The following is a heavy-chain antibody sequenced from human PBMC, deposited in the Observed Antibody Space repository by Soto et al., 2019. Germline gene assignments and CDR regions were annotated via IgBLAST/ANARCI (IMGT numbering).Heavy chain of an antibody. Sequence: GGSLRLSCAASGFTFSSYSMNWVRQAPGKGLEWVSSISSSSSYIYYADSVKGRFTISRDNAKNSLYLQMNSLRAEDTAVYYCARDSYASNYDFWSGYYQRGYFDYWGQGTLVTVSS. D-gene: IGHD3-3*01. V-gene: IGHV3-21*01. J-gene: IGHJ4*02. CDR2: ISSSSSYI. CDR3: ARDSYASNYDFWSGYYQRGYFDY. CDR1: GFTFSSYS.